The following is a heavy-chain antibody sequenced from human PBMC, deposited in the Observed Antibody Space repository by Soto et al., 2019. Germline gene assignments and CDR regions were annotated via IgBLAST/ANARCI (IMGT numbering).Heavy chain of an antibody. D-gene: IGHD1-26*01. CDR2: ISAYNGNT. J-gene: IGHJ5*02. CDR3: ARDSRPGSYKKRYNWLDP. CDR1: GYTFTSYG. Sequence: ASVKVSCKASGYTFTSYGISWVRQAPGQGLEWMGWISAYNGNTNYAQKLQGRVTMTTDTSTSTAYMELRSLRSDDTAVYYCARDSRPGSYKKRYNWLDPWGQGTLVTVSS. V-gene: IGHV1-18*01.